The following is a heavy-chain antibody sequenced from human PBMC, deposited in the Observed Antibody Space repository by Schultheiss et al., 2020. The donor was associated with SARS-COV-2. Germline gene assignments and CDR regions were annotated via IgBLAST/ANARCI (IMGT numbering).Heavy chain of an antibody. CDR2: ISGTGGST. CDR1: GFTFNSYA. J-gene: IGHJ4*02. CDR3: AKDSLGYYYGSGSYSYLDY. D-gene: IGHD3-10*01. V-gene: IGHV3-23*01. Sequence: GGSLRLSCVASGFTFNSYAMNWVRQAPGKGLEWVSVISGTGGSTYYADSVKGRFTVSRDNSKNTLYLEMNSLRAEDTAVYYCAKDSLGYYYGSGSYSYLDYWGQGTLVTVSS.